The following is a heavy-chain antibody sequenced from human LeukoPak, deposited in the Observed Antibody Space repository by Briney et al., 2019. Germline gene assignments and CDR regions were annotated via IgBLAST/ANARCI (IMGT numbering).Heavy chain of an antibody. CDR3: ARDLGTPVTNFDY. Sequence: PGGSLRLSCAASGFTFSSYEMNWVRQAPGKGLEWVSYINSGGSTIYYADSVKGRFTISRDNAKNSLYLQVNSLRAEDTAVYYCARDLGTPVTNFDYWGQGTLVTVSS. J-gene: IGHJ4*02. D-gene: IGHD1-1*01. V-gene: IGHV3-48*03. CDR2: INSGGSTI. CDR1: GFTFSSYE.